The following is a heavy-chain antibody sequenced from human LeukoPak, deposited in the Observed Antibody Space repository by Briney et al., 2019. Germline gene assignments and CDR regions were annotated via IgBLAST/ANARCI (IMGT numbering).Heavy chain of an antibody. CDR1: GGSFSGYY. CDR3: ARFLSSGQNYFDY. Sequence: SETLPLTCAVYGGSFSGYYWNWIRQPPGKGLEWIGEINHSGSTNYNPSLKSRVTISVDTSKDQFSLKLSSVTAADTAVYYCARFLSSGQNYFDYWGQGTLVTVSS. CDR2: INHSGST. V-gene: IGHV4-34*01. J-gene: IGHJ4*02. D-gene: IGHD3-22*01.